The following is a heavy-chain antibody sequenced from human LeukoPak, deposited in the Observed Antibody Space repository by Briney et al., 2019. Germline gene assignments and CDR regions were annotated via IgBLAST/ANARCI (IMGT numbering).Heavy chain of an antibody. Sequence: GGSLRLSCAASGFPFSGSGMHWVRQAPGKGLEWVAFIQYDGSNKNYADSVKGRFTISRDYSKNTLYLQMNSLRAEDTAVYYCAKTGGDSVLYYYYMDVWGKGTTVTVSS. CDR2: IQYDGSNK. CDR3: AKTGGDSVLYYYYMDV. J-gene: IGHJ6*03. V-gene: IGHV3-30*02. CDR1: GFPFSGSG. D-gene: IGHD3-10*01.